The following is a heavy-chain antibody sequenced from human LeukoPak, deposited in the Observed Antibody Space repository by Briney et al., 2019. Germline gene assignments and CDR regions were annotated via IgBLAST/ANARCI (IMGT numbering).Heavy chain of an antibody. J-gene: IGHJ3*02. CDR3: AKERSAVAGTVAFDI. CDR1: GFTFSSYG. Sequence: GGSLRLSCAASGFTFSSYGMHWVRQAPGKGLEWVADISYDGSNKYYADSVKGRFTISRDNSKNTLYLQMNSLRAEDTAVYYCAKERSAVAGTVAFDIWGQGTMVTVSS. V-gene: IGHV3-30*18. D-gene: IGHD6-19*01. CDR2: ISYDGSNK.